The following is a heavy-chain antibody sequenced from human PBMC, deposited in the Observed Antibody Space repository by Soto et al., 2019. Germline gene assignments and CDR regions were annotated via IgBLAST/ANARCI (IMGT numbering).Heavy chain of an antibody. D-gene: IGHD3-9*01. J-gene: IGHJ3*02. V-gene: IGHV3-66*01. CDR1: GFTVSSNY. CDR2: IYSGGST. Sequence: GGSLRLSCAASGFTVSSNYMSWVRQAPGKGLEWVSVIYSGGSTYYADSVKGRFTISRDNSKNTLYLQMNSLRAEDTAVYYCARDRTWATGAFDIWGQGTMVTVSS. CDR3: ARDRTWATGAFDI.